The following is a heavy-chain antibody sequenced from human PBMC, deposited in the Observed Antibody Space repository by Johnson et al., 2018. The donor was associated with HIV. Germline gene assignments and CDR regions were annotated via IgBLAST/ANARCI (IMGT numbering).Heavy chain of an antibody. V-gene: IGHV3-30*14. CDR2: ISYDGSNK. D-gene: IGHD6-13*01. CDR3: ARVIQAAGTVYDAFDI. CDR1: GFTFSSYA. J-gene: IGHJ3*02. Sequence: QVQLVESGGGVVQPGRSLRLSCAASGFTFSSYAMHWVRQAPGKGLEWVAVISYDGSNKYYADSVKGRFTISRDNSKNTLYLQMNSLRAEDTAVYYCARVIQAAGTVYDAFDIWGQGTMVTVSS.